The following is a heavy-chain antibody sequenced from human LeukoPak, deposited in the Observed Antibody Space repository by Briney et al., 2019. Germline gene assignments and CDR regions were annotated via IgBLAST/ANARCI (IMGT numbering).Heavy chain of an antibody. D-gene: IGHD6-13*01. CDR2: MNPNSGNT. CDR1: GYTFTSSD. Sequence: ASVKVSCKASGYTFTSSDINWVRQATGQGLEWMGWMNPNSGNTDYAQKFQGRVTMTRNTSISTAYMELSSLRSEDTAVYYCARGQKDNGVSSCWYYFGMDVWGQGTTVTVSS. V-gene: IGHV1-8*01. CDR3: ARGQKDNGVSSCWYYFGMDV. J-gene: IGHJ6*02.